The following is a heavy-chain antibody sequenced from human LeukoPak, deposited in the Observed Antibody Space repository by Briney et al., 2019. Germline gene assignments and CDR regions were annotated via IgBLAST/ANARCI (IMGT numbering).Heavy chain of an antibody. V-gene: IGHV4-39*01. CDR3: ATPGYTYGLFDY. D-gene: IGHD5-18*01. CDR2: IYYSGST. Sequence: SETLSLTCTVSGGSISSSNNYWGWIRQPPGKGLEWIGSIYYSGSTDYNPSLKSRVTISVDTSKNQFSLKLSSVTAADTAVYYCATPGYTYGLFDYWGQGTPVTVSS. CDR1: GGSISSSNNY. J-gene: IGHJ4*02.